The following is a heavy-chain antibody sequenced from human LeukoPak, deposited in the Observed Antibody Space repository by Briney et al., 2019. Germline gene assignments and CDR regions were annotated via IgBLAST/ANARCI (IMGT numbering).Heavy chain of an antibody. D-gene: IGHD3-3*01. V-gene: IGHV3-23*01. CDR3: AKDREVLRSLEWFFDY. CDR1: GFTFSTYA. J-gene: IGHJ4*02. CDR2: ITGSGGGT. Sequence: GGSLRLSCAASGFTFSTYAMSWVRQAPGKGLEWVSGITGSGGGTYYADSVKGRFTVSRDNSKNTLYLQMNSLRAEDTAVYSCAKDREVLRSLEWFFDYWGQGTLVTVSS.